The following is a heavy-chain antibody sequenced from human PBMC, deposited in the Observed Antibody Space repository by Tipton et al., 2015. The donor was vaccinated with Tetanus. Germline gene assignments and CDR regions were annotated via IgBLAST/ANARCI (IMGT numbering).Heavy chain of an antibody. J-gene: IGHJ1*01. Sequence: QLVQSGGEVKKPGESLKISCKGSGYIFNNYWIGWVRQKPGKGLEWMGIIYPGDSDTRYSPSFQGQVTISVDKSINTAYLQWSSLKAGDTSMFYCARAHCTDGVCNLAFWGQGALVPVAS. CDR1: GYIFNNYW. D-gene: IGHD2-8*01. CDR3: ARAHCTDGVCNLAF. CDR2: IYPGDSDT. V-gene: IGHV5-51*01.